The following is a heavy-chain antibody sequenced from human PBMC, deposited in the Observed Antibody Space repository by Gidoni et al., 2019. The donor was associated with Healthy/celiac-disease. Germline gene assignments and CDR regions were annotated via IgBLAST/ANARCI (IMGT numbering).Heavy chain of an antibody. V-gene: IGHV4-34*01. CDR2: INHSGST. J-gene: IGHJ6*02. CDR1: GGSFSGYY. Sequence: QVQLQQWGAGLLKPSETLSLTCAVYGGSFSGYYWSWIRQPPGKGLEWIGEINHSGSTNYNPSLKSRVTISVDTSKNQFSLKLSSVTAADTAVYYCARWAHIPAYSKRDPYYYGMDVWGQGTTVTVSS. D-gene: IGHD4-4*01. CDR3: ARWAHIPAYSKRDPYYYGMDV.